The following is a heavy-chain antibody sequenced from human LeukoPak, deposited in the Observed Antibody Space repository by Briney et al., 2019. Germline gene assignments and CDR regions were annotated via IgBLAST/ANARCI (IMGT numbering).Heavy chain of an antibody. V-gene: IGHV3-11*01. CDR3: ARVRLWFGELNYYYYGMDV. Sequence: GGSLRLSCAASGFTFSDYYMSWIRQAPGKGLEWVAYISSSGSTIYYADSAKGRFTISRDNAKNSLYLQMNSLRAEDTAVYYCARVRLWFGELNYYYYGMDVWGQGTTVTVSS. J-gene: IGHJ6*02. CDR1: GFTFSDYY. CDR2: ISSSGSTI. D-gene: IGHD3-10*01.